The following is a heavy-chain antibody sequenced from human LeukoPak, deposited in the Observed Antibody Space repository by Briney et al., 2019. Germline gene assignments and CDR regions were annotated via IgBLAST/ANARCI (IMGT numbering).Heavy chain of an antibody. J-gene: IGHJ4*02. CDR3: ARVDAIFGVVIIYY. CDR1: GYTFTSYG. Sequence: GASVKVSCKASGYTFTSYGISWVRQAPGQGLEWMGWISAYNGNTNYAQKLQGRVTMTTDTSTSTAYMELRSLRSDDTAVYYCARVDAIFGVVIIYYWGQGTLVTVSS. D-gene: IGHD3-3*01. V-gene: IGHV1-18*01. CDR2: ISAYNGNT.